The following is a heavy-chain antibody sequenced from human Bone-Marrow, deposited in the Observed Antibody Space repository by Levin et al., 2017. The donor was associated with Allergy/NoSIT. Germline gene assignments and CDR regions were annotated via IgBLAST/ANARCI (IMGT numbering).Heavy chain of an antibody. CDR2: INIDGTIT. CDR3: ARGYLTGGSRVWYFDL. CDR1: GFTFNRYW. D-gene: IGHD1-14*01. Sequence: GGSLRLSCEVSGFTFNRYWMHWVRQAPGEGLVWVSTINIDGTITKYADSVRGRFTTSRDNAKNALYLHLDSLKAEDTAVYYCARGYLTGGSRVWYFDLWGRGTLVTVSS. V-gene: IGHV3-74*01. J-gene: IGHJ2*01.